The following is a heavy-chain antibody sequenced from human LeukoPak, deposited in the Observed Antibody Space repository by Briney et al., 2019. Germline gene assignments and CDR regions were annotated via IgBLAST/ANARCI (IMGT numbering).Heavy chain of an antibody. D-gene: IGHD4-17*01. Sequence: GGSLRLSCAASGFTFSSYGMHWVRQAPGKGLEWVAFIRYDGSNKYYADSVKGRFTISRDNAKNSLYLQMNSLRAEDTAVYYCARDSRYGDYGMDVWGQGTTVTVSS. CDR2: IRYDGSNK. CDR3: ARDSRYGDYGMDV. CDR1: GFTFSSYG. V-gene: IGHV3-30*02. J-gene: IGHJ6*02.